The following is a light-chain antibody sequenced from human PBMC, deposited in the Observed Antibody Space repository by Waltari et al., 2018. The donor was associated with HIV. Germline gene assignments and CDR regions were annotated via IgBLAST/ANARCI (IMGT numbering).Light chain of an antibody. CDR3: HQTGSLPLT. Sequence: EVVLTLSPDLHSVTPNEKVTITCPASQGIGDSLHWYQQKPDQSPKLLFKCAPRSISGVPWWCSGSGSATDFPTTINREAAEDAATYYCHQTGSLPLTFGGGTKVEIK. V-gene: IGKV6-21*02. J-gene: IGKJ4*01. CDR2: CAP. CDR1: QGIGDS.